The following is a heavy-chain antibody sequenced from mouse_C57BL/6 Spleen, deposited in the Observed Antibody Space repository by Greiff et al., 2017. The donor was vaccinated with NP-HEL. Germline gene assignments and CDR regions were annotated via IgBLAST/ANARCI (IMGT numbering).Heavy chain of an antibody. CDR3: ARTYSNNWYFDV. CDR1: GFSLTSYG. Sequence: VQLQQSGPGLVQPSQSLSITCTVSGFSLTSYGVHWVRQSPGKGLEWLGVIWSGGSTDYNAAFISRLSISKDNSKSQVFFKMNSLQADDTAIYYCARTYSNNWYFDVWGTGTTVTVSS. CDR2: IWSGGST. V-gene: IGHV2-2*01. D-gene: IGHD2-5*01. J-gene: IGHJ1*03.